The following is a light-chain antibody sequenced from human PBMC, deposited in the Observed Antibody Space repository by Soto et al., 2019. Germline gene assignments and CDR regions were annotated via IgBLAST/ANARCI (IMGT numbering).Light chain of an antibody. CDR2: QAT. J-gene: IGKJ1*01. CDR1: QSISGW. Sequence: QMSQSTSTLSASVGDRVTITCRASQSISGWLAWYQQKPGKAPNLLIDQATRFEGVVPSGFSGSGSGAEFTLIISSLPPADFANFYYQQRQSHLTCGRGTNVDIK. V-gene: IGKV1-5*03. CDR3: QQRQSHLT.